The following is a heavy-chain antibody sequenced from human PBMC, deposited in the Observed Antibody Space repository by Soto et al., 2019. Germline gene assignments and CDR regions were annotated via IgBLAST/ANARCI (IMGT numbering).Heavy chain of an antibody. CDR1: GYTLTELS. CDR2: FDPEDGET. D-gene: IGHD2-15*01. J-gene: IGHJ3*02. CDR3: ATEGGKYCSGGSCYPDAFDI. V-gene: IGHV1-24*01. Sequence: QVQLVQSGAEVKKPGASVKVSCKVSGYTLTELSMHWVRQAPGKGLEWMGGFDPEDGETIYAQKLQGRVTMTEDTSTDTAYMELSSLRSEDTAVYYCATEGGKYCSGGSCYPDAFDIWGQGTMVTVSS.